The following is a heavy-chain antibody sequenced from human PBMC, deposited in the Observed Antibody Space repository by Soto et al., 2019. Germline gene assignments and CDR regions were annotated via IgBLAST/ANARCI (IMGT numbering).Heavy chain of an antibody. CDR1: GGSISSGGYY. J-gene: IGHJ6*02. Sequence: SETLSLTCTVSGGSISSGGYYWSWIRQHPGKGLEWIGYIYYSGSTYYNPSLKSRVTISVDTSKNQFSLKLSSVTAADTAVYYCARTDQGCSGGSSYGYYGMDVWGQGTTVT. V-gene: IGHV4-31*03. CDR3: ARTDQGCSGGSSYGYYGMDV. CDR2: IYYSGST. D-gene: IGHD2-15*01.